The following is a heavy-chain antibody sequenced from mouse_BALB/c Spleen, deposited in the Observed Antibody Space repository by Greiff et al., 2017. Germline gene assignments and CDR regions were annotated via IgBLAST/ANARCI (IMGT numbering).Heavy chain of an antibody. CDR2: INSNGGST. CDR3: ARTGSSYAWFAY. J-gene: IGHJ3*01. Sequence: VQLKESGGGLVKLGGSLKLSCAASGFTFSSYYMSWVRQTPEKRLELVAAINSNGGSTYYPDTVKGRFTISRDNAKNTLYLQMSSLKSEDTALYYCARTGSSYAWFAYWGQGTLVTVSA. D-gene: IGHD1-1*01. CDR1: GFTFSSYY. V-gene: IGHV5-6-2*01.